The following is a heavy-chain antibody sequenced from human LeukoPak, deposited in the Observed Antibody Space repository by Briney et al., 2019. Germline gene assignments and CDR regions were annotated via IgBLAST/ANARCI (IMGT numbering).Heavy chain of an antibody. J-gene: IGHJ4*02. V-gene: IGHV3-23*01. Sequence: GGSLRFSCAASGFTFSNYYMSWIRQAPGKGLEWVAALSGRGDSTYHADSVKGRFTISRDNSKNTLYLQMNSLRAEDTAAYYCAGGTAMVKMTDFWGQGTLVTVSS. CDR3: AGGTAMVKMTDF. D-gene: IGHD5-18*01. CDR2: LSGRGDST. CDR1: GFTFSNYY.